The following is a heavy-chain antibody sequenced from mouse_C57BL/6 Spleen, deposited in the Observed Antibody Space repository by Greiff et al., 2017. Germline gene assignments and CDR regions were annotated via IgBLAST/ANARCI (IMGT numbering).Heavy chain of an antibody. V-gene: IGHV14-2*01. Sequence: VQLQQSGAELVKPGASVKLSCTASGFNIKDYYMHWVKQRTEQGLEWIGRIDPEDGETKYAPKFQGKATITADTSANTAYLQHSNLTSEDPAVNDGASYGEGYYYAMDYWGQGTSVTVSS. D-gene: IGHD1-1*01. CDR2: IDPEDGET. CDR1: GFNIKDYY. J-gene: IGHJ4*01. CDR3: ASYGEGYYYAMDY.